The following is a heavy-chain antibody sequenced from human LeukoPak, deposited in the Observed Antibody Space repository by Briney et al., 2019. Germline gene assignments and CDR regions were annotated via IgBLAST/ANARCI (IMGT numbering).Heavy chain of an antibody. CDR2: FDLGDSHT. CDR1: GYDLTNYW. D-gene: IGHD2-15*01. V-gene: IGHV5-51*01. CDR3: ARHTFKEEGSYHFDH. Sequence: GESLKISCKGSGYDLTNYWIGWVRQMPGKGLEWMGVFDLGDSHTTYSPSFQGQVTFSADKSIRTAYLQWSSLKASDTARYYCARHTFKEEGSYHFDHWGQGTLVTVSS. J-gene: IGHJ4*02.